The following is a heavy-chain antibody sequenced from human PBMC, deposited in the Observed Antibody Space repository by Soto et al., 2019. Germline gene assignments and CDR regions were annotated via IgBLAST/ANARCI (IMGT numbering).Heavy chain of an antibody. D-gene: IGHD3-3*01. CDR2: ISGSGGST. J-gene: IGHJ4*02. V-gene: IGHV3-23*01. CDR3: AKSYDFWSGYYSGKDY. Sequence: GGSLRLSCAASGFTFSSYAMSWVRQAPGKGLEWVSAISGSGGSTYYADSVKGRFTISRDNSKNTLYLQMNSLRAEDTAVYYCAKSYDFWSGYYSGKDYWGQGTLVTVSS. CDR1: GFTFSSYA.